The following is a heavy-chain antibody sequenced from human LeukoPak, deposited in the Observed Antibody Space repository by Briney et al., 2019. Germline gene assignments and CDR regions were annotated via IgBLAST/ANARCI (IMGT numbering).Heavy chain of an antibody. J-gene: IGHJ1*01. D-gene: IGHD3-3*02. CDR3: ARAFLEGFQH. CDR1: GGSISSYY. Sequence: SETLSLTCTVSGGSISSYYWSWIRQPPGKGLEWIGYIYYSGSTNYNPSLKSRVTKSVDTSKNQFSLKLSSVTAADTAVYYCARAFLEGFQHWGQGTLVTVSS. V-gene: IGHV4-59*01. CDR2: IYYSGST.